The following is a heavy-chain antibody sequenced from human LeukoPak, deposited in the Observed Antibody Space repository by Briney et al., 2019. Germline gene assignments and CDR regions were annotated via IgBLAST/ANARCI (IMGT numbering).Heavy chain of an antibody. CDR2: IYSGGST. CDR1: GFTVSSNY. Sequence: PGGSLRLSCAASGFTVSSNYMSWVRQAPGKGLEWVSVIYSGGSTYYADSVKGRFTISRHNSKNTLYLQMNSLRAEDTAVYYCAREMGSSGYYYVGYWGQGTLVTVSS. J-gene: IGHJ4*02. CDR3: AREMGSSGYYYVGY. D-gene: IGHD3-22*01. V-gene: IGHV3-53*04.